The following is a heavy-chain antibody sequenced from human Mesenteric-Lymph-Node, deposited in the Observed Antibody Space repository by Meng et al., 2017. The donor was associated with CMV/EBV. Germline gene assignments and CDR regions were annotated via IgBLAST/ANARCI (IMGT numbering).Heavy chain of an antibody. CDR1: GGTFSSYT. CDR3: ARAGWAAAGYYYYYGMDV. D-gene: IGHD6-13*01. J-gene: IGHJ6*02. V-gene: IGHV1-69*02. CDR2: IIPILGIA. Sequence: SVKVSCKASGGTFSSYTISWVRQAPGQGLEWMGRIIPILGIANYAQKFQGRVTITADKSTSTAYMELSSLRSEDTAVYYCARAGWAAAGYYYYYGMDVWGQGTTVTVSS.